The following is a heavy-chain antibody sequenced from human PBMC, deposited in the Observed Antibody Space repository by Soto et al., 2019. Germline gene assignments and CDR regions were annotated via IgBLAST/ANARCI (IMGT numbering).Heavy chain of an antibody. J-gene: IGHJ5*02. CDR1: GYSFTSYL. CDR2: IYPGDSDT. Sequence: GESLKISCKGSGYSFTSYLIGWVRQMPVKGLEWMGIIYPGDSDTRYSPSFQGQVTISADKSISTAYLQWSSLKASDTAMYYCARSPKKVRGVASNWFDPWGQGTLVTVSS. V-gene: IGHV5-51*01. D-gene: IGHD3-10*01. CDR3: ARSPKKVRGVASNWFDP.